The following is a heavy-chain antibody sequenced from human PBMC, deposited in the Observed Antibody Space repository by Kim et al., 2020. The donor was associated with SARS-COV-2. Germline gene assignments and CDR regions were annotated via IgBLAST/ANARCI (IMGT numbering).Heavy chain of an antibody. CDR2: IYPGDSDT. CDR1: GYTFSNYW. J-gene: IGHJ4*02. CDR3: AGGGYYEF. D-gene: IGHD3-22*01. Sequence: GESLKISCKGSGYTFSNYWIGWVRQKPGKGLEWMGIIYPGDSDTRYSPSFQGQVTISVDKSISTAYLQWSSLEASDTAMYYCAGGGYYEFWGQGTLVTVS. V-gene: IGHV5-51*01.